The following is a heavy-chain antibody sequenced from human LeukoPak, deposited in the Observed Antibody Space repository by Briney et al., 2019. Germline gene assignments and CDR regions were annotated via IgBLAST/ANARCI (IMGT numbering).Heavy chain of an antibody. CDR3: ARTWLSSGFVFDH. J-gene: IGHJ4*02. Sequence: GGSLRLSCAVSGFTFSRYSMNWVRQASVKGLEWVSYISSSSSTVYYADSVEGRFTISRDNAKNSLFLQMNSLRDEDTAVYYCARTWLSSGFVFDHWGQGTLVTVSS. CDR1: GFTFSRYS. V-gene: IGHV3-48*02. CDR2: ISSSSSTV. D-gene: IGHD3-22*01.